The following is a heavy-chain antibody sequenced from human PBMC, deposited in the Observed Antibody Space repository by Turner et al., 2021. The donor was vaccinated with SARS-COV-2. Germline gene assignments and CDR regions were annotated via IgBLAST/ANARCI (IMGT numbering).Heavy chain of an antibody. V-gene: IGHV1-2*02. D-gene: IGHD5-18*01. CDR1: GYTFTGYY. Sequence: QLHLVQSGAEEKKPGASVKVSCKASGYTFTGYYMHWVRQAPGQGLEWMGWINPNSGGTNYAQKFQGRVTMTGDTSISTAYMELSRLRSDDTAVYYCARSRYTYGSYYYYGLDVWGQGTTVTVSS. J-gene: IGHJ6*02. CDR3: ARSRYTYGSYYYYGLDV. CDR2: INPNSGGT.